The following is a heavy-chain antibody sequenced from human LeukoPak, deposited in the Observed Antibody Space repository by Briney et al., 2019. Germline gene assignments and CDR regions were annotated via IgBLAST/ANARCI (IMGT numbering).Heavy chain of an antibody. CDR2: IDPGDSDT. J-gene: IGHJ3*02. CDR1: GYSFTSYW. CDR3: ARSYYYDSSGYYPLDAFDI. V-gene: IGHV5-51*01. D-gene: IGHD3-22*01. Sequence: GESLRISCKGSGYSFTSYWIGWVRQMPGKGLEWMGIIDPGDSDTRYSPSFQGQVTISADKSISTAYLQWSSLKASDTAMYYCARSYYYDSSGYYPLDAFDIWGQGTMVTVSS.